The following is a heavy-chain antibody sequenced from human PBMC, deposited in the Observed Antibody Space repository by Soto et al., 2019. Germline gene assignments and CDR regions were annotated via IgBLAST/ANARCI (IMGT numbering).Heavy chain of an antibody. D-gene: IGHD6-13*01. V-gene: IGHV4-59*01. Sequence: SLTCTVAGGSISSYYWSWIRQPPGKGLEWIGYIYYSGSTNYNPSLKSRVTISVDTSKNQFSLKLSSVTAADTAVYYCAREPTIAAATKNYYYGMDVWGQGTTVTVSS. CDR2: IYYSGST. J-gene: IGHJ6*02. CDR1: GGSISSYY. CDR3: AREPTIAAATKNYYYGMDV.